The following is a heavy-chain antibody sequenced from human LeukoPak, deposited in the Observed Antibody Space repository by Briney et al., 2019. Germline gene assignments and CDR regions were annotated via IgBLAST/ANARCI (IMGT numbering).Heavy chain of an antibody. CDR3: ARDENWRERHYGMDV. Sequence: SGSTYYNPSLKSRVTISVDTSKNQFSLKLSSVTAADTAVYYCARDENWRERHYGMDVWGQGTTVTVSS. CDR2: SGST. J-gene: IGHJ6*02. D-gene: IGHD1-1*01. V-gene: IGHV4-39*07.